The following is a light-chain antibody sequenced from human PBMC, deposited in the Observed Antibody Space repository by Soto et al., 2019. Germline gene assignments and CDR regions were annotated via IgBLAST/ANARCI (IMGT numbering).Light chain of an antibody. V-gene: IGKV3D-15*01. CDR1: HSVSNN. CDR3: QQYNNWVT. CDR2: GAS. Sequence: LVLTQSPGTLSLSPGDRATLSCRASHSVSNNFLAWYQQKPGQAPRLLIYGASTRATGIPARFSGSGSGTEFTLTISSLQSEDFAVYYCQQYNNWVTFGGGTKVDIK. J-gene: IGKJ4*01.